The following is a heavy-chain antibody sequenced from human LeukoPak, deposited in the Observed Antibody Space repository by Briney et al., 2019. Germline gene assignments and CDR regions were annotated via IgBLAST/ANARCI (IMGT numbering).Heavy chain of an antibody. V-gene: IGHV3-23*01. J-gene: IGHJ4*02. D-gene: IGHD7-27*01. CDR1: GFTFSSYA. CDR2: ISGSGEST. Sequence: GWSLRLSCAASGFTFSSYAMTLVRQAPGKGLEWVSEISGSGESTYYGDSVKGRFTISRDNSKNTLYLQMNSLRAGDTAIYYCAREHWDFDYWGQGTLVTVSS. CDR3: AREHWDFDY.